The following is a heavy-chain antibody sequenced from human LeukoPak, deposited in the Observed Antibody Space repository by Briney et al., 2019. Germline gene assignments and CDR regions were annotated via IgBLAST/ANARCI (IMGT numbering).Heavy chain of an antibody. CDR2: ISGRGGIT. CDR1: EFTFNNYA. Sequence: GGSLRLSCAASEFTFNNYAVSWVRQAPGQGLDWVSTISGRGGITYYADSVKGRFTISRDNSKNTVFLQTNSLRVDDTAVYYCAKALRESHRPVYSYYYMDVWGKGTTVTVSS. D-gene: IGHD2-21*01. V-gene: IGHV3-23*01. J-gene: IGHJ6*03. CDR3: AKALRESHRPVYSYYYMDV.